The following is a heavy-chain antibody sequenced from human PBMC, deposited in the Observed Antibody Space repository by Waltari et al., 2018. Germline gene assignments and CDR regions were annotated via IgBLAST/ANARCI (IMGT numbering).Heavy chain of an antibody. V-gene: IGHV3-30*18. Sequence: QVQLVESGGGVVQPGRSLRLSCAASGFTFSSHGMHWVRQGPGKGVEWVAIISNDESKIHYAESVKGRCTISRNNSKNTLYLQMNSLRTEDTALYYCAKDNPVVSYWSLGTLVTVAS. CDR1: GFTFSSHG. CDR3: AKDNPVVSY. J-gene: IGHJ4*01. CDR2: ISNDESKI.